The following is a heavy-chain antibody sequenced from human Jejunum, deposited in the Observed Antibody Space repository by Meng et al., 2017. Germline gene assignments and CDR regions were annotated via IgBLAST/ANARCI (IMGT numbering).Heavy chain of an antibody. D-gene: IGHD5-24*01. CDR3: ARDSETYPTYFDY. J-gene: IGHJ4*02. V-gene: IGHV4-61*03. CDR1: GASVSSGFYY. CDR2: ISDSGTT. Sequence: LRAPGPGLVVPSGTCSPTCAFSGASVSSGFYYWSWIRQPPGKGLEWIGYISDSGTTNYNPSLKSRVTMSVDTSKNHFSLKLTSVTAADTAVYFCARDSETYPTYFDYWGQGTLVTVSS.